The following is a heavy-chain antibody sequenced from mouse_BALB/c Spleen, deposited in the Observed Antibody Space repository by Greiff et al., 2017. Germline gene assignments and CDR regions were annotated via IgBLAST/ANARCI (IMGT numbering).Heavy chain of an antibody. CDR1: GYSITSDYA. V-gene: IGHV3-2*02. CDR2: ISYSGST. J-gene: IGHJ4*01. CDR3: ASGTTVGMDY. Sequence: EVQLQESGPGLVKPSQSLSLTCTVTGYSITSDYAWNWIRQFPGNKLEWMGYISYSGSTSYNPSLKSRISITRDTSKNQFFLQLNSVTTEDTATYYCASGTTVGMDYWGQGTSVTVSS. D-gene: IGHD1-1*01.